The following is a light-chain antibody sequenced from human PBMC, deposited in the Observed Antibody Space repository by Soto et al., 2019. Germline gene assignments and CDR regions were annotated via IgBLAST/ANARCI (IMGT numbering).Light chain of an antibody. V-gene: IGKV3-20*01. CDR1: QSVTFNY. CDR2: RAS. CDR3: QQYGSSPLT. Sequence: ERVMKKSKDTLSISPAERATLTCKASQSVTFNYLAWYQQKPGQAPKVLIYRASSRATGIPDRFSGSGSGTDFTLTICRLEPEDFAVYYCQQYGSSPLTFGGGTKV. J-gene: IGKJ4*01.